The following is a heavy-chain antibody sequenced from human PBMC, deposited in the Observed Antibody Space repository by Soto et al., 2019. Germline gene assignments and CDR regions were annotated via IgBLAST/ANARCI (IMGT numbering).Heavy chain of an antibody. CDR2: ITPSSSYM. CDR3: AREGSLREFDY. D-gene: IGHD6-13*01. CDR1: GFTFSSYS. Sequence: EVQLVESGGGRVKPGGSLRLSCAASGFTFSSYSLNWVRQAPGRGLEWVSSITPSSSYMFYADSVKGRFTISRDYANNSLYLQMNSLRVEDTAVYYCAREGSLREFDYWGQGTLVTVSS. J-gene: IGHJ4*02. V-gene: IGHV3-21*06.